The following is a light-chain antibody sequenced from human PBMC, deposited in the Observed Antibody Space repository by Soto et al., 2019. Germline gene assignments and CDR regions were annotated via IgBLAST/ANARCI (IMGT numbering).Light chain of an antibody. V-gene: IGLV1-51*02. J-gene: IGLJ3*02. CDR2: ESN. CDR1: NFNIGKNY. CDR3: GTWDNSLSGWL. Sequence: QSVLTQPPSMSAAPGQKDTISCSGSNFNIGKNYVSWYQQFPGTAPKLLIYESNKRPSGIPDRFSGSKSGTSATLGITGLQTGDEADYYCGTWDNSLSGWLFGGGTKLTVL.